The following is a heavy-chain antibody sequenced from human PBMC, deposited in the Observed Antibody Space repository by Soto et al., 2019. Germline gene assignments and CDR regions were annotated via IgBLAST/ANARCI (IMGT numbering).Heavy chain of an antibody. V-gene: IGHV3-13*01. CDR2: IGTAGDT. J-gene: IGHJ4*02. Sequence: GGSLRLSCAASGFTFSSYDMHWVRQATGKGLEWVSAIGTAGDTYYPGSVKGRFTISRENAKNSLYLQMNSLRAEDTAVYYCARGYYDSSGYYYFGYWGQGTLVTVSS. CDR3: ARGYYDSSGYYYFGY. D-gene: IGHD3-22*01. CDR1: GFTFSSYD.